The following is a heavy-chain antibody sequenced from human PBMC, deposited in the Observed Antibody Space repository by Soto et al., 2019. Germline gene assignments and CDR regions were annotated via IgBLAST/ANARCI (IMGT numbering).Heavy chain of an antibody. CDR2: MNPNSGNT. V-gene: IGHV1-8*01. Sequence: ASVKVSCKASGYTFTSYDINWVRQATGQGLEWMGWMNPNSGNTGCAQKFQGKVTMTRNTSISTAYMELSSLRSEDTAVYYCASGIVVVVAADDAFDIWGQGTMVTVSS. D-gene: IGHD2-15*01. CDR3: ASGIVVVVAADDAFDI. CDR1: GYTFTSYD. J-gene: IGHJ3*02.